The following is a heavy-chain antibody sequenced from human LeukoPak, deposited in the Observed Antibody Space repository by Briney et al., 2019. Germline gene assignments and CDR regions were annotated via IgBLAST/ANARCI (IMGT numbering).Heavy chain of an antibody. J-gene: IGHJ5*02. CDR1: GFTFSSYA. D-gene: IGHD6-19*01. Sequence: GGSLRLSCAASGFTFSSYAMSWVRQAPGKGLEWVSSISASGGSTYYAESVKGRFTISRDNSKNTLYLQMNSLRVEDTAVYYCARKAVAGNWFDPWGQGTLVTVSS. V-gene: IGHV3-23*01. CDR3: ARKAVAGNWFDP. CDR2: ISASGGST.